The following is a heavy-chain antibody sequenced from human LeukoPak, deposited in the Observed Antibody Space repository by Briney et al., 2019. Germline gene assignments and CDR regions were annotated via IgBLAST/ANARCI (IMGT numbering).Heavy chain of an antibody. CDR3: ARVTTGSTTLDS. Sequence: SETLSLTCTVSGGSTSSSSIHYWGWVRQPPGKGLEWIGSVYYSGGTYYNPSLESRLTISVDTSNNRFSLKLKSVTAADTAVFYCARVTTGSTTLDSWGQGILVTVSS. CDR2: VYYSGGT. V-gene: IGHV4-39*02. CDR1: GGSTSSSSIHY. J-gene: IGHJ5*01. D-gene: IGHD1-1*01.